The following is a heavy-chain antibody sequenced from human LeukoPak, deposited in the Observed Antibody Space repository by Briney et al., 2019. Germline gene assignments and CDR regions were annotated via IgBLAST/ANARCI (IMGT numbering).Heavy chain of an antibody. CDR2: ISGSGGST. J-gene: IGHJ2*01. Sequence: GGSLRLSCAASGFTFSSYAMSWVRQAPGKGLEWVSAISGSGGSTYYADSVKGRFTISRDNSKNTLYLQMNSQRAEDTAVYYCAKHASHRYCSSTSCYSWYFDLWGRGTLVTVSS. CDR3: AKHASHRYCSSTSCYSWYFDL. V-gene: IGHV3-23*01. D-gene: IGHD2-2*02. CDR1: GFTFSSYA.